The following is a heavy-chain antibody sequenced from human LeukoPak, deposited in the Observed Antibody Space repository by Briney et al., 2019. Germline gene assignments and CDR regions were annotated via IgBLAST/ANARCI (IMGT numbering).Heavy chain of an antibody. D-gene: IGHD3-3*01. V-gene: IGHV4-61*02. Sequence: SQTLSLTCTVSGGSISSGSYYWSWIRQPAGKGLEWIGRIYTSGSTNYNPSLKSRVTISVDTSKNQFSLKLSSVTAADTAVYYSARGVAIFGVVPYADYWGQGTLVTVSS. J-gene: IGHJ4*02. CDR1: GGSISSGSYY. CDR3: ARGVAIFGVVPYADY. CDR2: IYTSGST.